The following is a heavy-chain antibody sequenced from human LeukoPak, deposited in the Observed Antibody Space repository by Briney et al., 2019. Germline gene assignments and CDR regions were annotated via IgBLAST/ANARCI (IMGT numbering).Heavy chain of an antibody. CDR2: IFPGDSDT. CDR3: ARSLFDYDILTGHDY. J-gene: IGHJ4*02. Sequence: HGESLKISCKGSGYSFASYWIGWVRQMPGKGLEWMGIIFPGDSDTRYSPSFQGQVTISADKSISTAYLRWSTLKASDTAVYYCARSLFDYDILTGHDYWGQGTLVTVSS. V-gene: IGHV5-51*01. CDR1: GYSFASYW. D-gene: IGHD3-9*01.